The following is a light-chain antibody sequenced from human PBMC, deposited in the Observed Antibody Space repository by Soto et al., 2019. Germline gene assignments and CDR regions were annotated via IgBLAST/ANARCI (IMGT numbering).Light chain of an antibody. CDR1: QSVSYSY. CDR2: GAS. V-gene: IGKV3-20*01. J-gene: IGKJ4*01. CDR3: QQYATSPLT. Sequence: EIVLTQSPGTLSLSPGERATLSCRASQSVSYSYLAWYQQKPGQAPRLLIYGASSRATGIPDRFSGSGSRTDFTFTISRLEPEDFAVYYCQQYATSPLTFGGGTKVEIK.